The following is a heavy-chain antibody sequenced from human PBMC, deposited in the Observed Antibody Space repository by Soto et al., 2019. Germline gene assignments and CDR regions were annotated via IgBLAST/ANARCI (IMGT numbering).Heavy chain of an antibody. D-gene: IGHD2-8*01. CDR2: IFHDGTA. J-gene: IGHJ4*02. V-gene: IGHV4-4*02. CDR3: ARLVYDTRLNDMYFDF. Sequence: SETLSLTCAVSGVSISSGNWWTCVRQTPQRGLEYIGEIFHDGTANYYPSFERRVAISVDTSKNQFSLKLTSVTAADTAIYFCARLVYDTRLNDMYFDFWGQGVLVTVSS. CDR1: GVSISSGNW.